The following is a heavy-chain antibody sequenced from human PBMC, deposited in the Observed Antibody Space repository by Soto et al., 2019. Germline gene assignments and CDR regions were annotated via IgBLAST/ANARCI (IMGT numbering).Heavy chain of an antibody. CDR3: AHIPNYYQYDWFDP. D-gene: IGHD3-16*01. Sequence: QITLKESGPTLVKPTQTLTLTCTFSGFSLTTRGVGVGWIRQPPGKALECLALIYWDDDKRYSPSLQSRLSITKDTAKSQVVLTITNVDPVDTATYFRAHIPNYYQYDWFDPWGQGTLVSVSS. CDR2: IYWDDDK. V-gene: IGHV2-5*02. J-gene: IGHJ5*02. CDR1: GFSLTTRGVG.